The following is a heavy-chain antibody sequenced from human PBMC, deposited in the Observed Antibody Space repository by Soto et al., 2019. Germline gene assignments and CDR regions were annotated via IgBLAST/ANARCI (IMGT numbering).Heavy chain of an antibody. Sequence: GSLSLSCAASGFTFSSYAMHWVRQAPGKGLEWVAVISYDGSNKYYADSVKGRFTISRDNSKNTLYLQMNILRAEDTAVYYCANGMGDCSSTSCFGMDVWGQGTTVTVSS. J-gene: IGHJ6*02. V-gene: IGHV3-30*18. D-gene: IGHD2-2*01. CDR3: ANGMGDCSSTSCFGMDV. CDR2: ISYDGSNK. CDR1: GFTFSSYA.